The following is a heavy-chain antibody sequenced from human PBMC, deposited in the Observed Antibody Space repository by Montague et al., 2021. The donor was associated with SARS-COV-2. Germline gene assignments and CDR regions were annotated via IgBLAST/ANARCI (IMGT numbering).Heavy chain of an antibody. V-gene: IGHV6-1*01. J-gene: IGHJ2*01. CDR3: ARAYCGGDCYFYWYFDL. CDR2: TYYRSKCYN. CDR1: GDSVSSHIAT. D-gene: IGHD2-21*02. Sequence: CAISGDSVSSHIATWNWIRQSPSRGLEWLGRTYYRSKCYNDYAVSVKSRVIINPDTSTNRISLQLNSVTPEDTAVYYCARAYCGGDCYFYWYFDLWGRGTLVTVSS.